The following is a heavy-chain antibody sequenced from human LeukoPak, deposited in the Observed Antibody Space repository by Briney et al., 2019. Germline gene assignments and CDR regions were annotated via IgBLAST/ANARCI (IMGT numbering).Heavy chain of an antibody. J-gene: IGHJ4*02. CDR1: GGSISSSSYY. V-gene: IGHV4-39*01. CDR2: IYYSGST. CDR3: ATIYCSSTSCYTGRGVFDY. Sequence: KPSETLSLTCTVSGGSISSSSYYWGWIRQPPGKGLEWIGSIYYSGSTYYNPSLKSRVTISVDTSKNQFSLKLSSVTAADTAVYYCATIYCSSTSCYTGRGVFDYWGQGTLVTVSS. D-gene: IGHD2-2*02.